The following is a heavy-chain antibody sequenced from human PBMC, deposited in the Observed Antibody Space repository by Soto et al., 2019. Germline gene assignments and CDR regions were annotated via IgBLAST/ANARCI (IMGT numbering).Heavy chain of an antibody. CDR3: ARSTGQGELLLSCQH. D-gene: IGHD1-26*01. CDR2: ISAYNGNT. CDR1: GYTFTSYG. J-gene: IGHJ1*01. V-gene: IGHV1-18*04. Sequence: QVQMVQSGAEVKKPGASVKVSCKASGYTFTSYGISWVRQAPGHGLEWMGWISAYNGNTNYAQKLQGRVTMTIDTSTSTAYMELRSLRSDDTAVYYCARSTGQGELLLSCQHWGQGTLVTVSS.